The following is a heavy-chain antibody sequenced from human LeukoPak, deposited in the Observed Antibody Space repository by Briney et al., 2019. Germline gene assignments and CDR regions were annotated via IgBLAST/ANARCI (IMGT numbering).Heavy chain of an antibody. CDR1: GYTFTNYG. Sequence: ASVPDSCQASGYTFTNYGITWVRPAPGQGRELMGWIRDYNGNTQYDQKVPGTLTMTTAAYTSTAYMELRILTSDDAAVSYCARDFSSTSGFKVVVDCWGQGTLVTVSS. CDR3: ARDFSSTSGFKVVVDC. V-gene: IGHV1-18*01. J-gene: IGHJ4*02. D-gene: IGHD2/OR15-2a*01. CDR2: IRDYNGNT.